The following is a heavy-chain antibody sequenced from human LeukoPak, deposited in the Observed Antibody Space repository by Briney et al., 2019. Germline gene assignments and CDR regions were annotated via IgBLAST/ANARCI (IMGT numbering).Heavy chain of an antibody. CDR1: GLTFSGYG. Sequence: GGSLRLSCAVSGLTFSGYGMHWVRQAPGKGLEWVALIWYDGSNKYYADSVKGRFTISRDNSKNALYLQMDSLRAKDTGVYYCAKDLGVTMVRGLCDYWGQGTLVTVSS. CDR2: IWYDGSNK. V-gene: IGHV3-33*06. J-gene: IGHJ4*02. CDR3: AKDLGVTMVRGLCDY. D-gene: IGHD3-10*01.